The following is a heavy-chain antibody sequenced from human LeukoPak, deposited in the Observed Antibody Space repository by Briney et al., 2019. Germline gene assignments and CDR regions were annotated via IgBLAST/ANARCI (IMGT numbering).Heavy chain of an antibody. J-gene: IGHJ3*01. D-gene: IGHD2-21*01. Sequence: TSETLSLTCTVSGGSISSYYWSWIRQPAGKGLEWIGRIYSSGSTNYNPSLKSRLTMSVDTSNNQFSLKLSSVTAADTAICYCARRRQVTSYSPYAFDLWGRGTMVSVSS. CDR2: IYSSGST. CDR1: GGSISSYY. V-gene: IGHV4-4*07. CDR3: ARRRQVTSYSPYAFDL.